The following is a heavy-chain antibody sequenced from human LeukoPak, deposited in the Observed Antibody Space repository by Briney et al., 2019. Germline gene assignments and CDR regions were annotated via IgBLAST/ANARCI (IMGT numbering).Heavy chain of an antibody. D-gene: IGHD3-22*01. CDR2: IYSGGST. J-gene: IGHJ4*02. CDR3: ARTSGYYDSSGYHSLFDY. V-gene: IGHV3-53*01. CDR1: GFMVSSNY. Sequence: GGSLRLSCAASGFMVSSNYMSWVRQAPGKGLEWVSVIYSGGSTYYADSVKGRFTISRDNSKNTLYLQMNSLRAEDTAVYYCARTSGYYDSSGYHSLFDYWGQGTLVTISS.